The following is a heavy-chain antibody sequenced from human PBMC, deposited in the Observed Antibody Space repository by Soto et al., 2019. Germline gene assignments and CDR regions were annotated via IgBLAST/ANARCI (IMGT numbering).Heavy chain of an antibody. J-gene: IGHJ4*02. V-gene: IGHV3-23*01. CDR1: GFNFSRYA. CDR3: ANSIGVAWHGFES. CDR2: ITGSGSNT. D-gene: IGHD3-10*01. Sequence: EVQLLESGGGLVQPGGSLRLSCAASGFNFSRYAMAWVRQAPGKGVEWGSGITGSGSNTYYAESVRGRFIFSRDNAKNTLYLQMNSLRAGDTAIYYFANSIGVAWHGFESWCQGTLVTVSS.